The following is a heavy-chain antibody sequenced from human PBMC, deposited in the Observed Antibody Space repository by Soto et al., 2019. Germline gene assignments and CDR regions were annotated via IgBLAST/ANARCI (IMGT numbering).Heavy chain of an antibody. Sequence: ASVKVSCKASGYTFTGYYMHWVRQAPGQGLEWMGWINPNSGGTNYAQKFQGWVTMTRDTSISTAYMELSRLRSDDTAVYYCAREDGSSWTYGMDVWGQGTTVTVSS. J-gene: IGHJ6*02. CDR2: INPNSGGT. CDR1: GYTFTGYY. D-gene: IGHD6-13*01. V-gene: IGHV1-2*04. CDR3: AREDGSSWTYGMDV.